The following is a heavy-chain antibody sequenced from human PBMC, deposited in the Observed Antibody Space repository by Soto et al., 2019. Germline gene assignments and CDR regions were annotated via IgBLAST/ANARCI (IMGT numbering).Heavy chain of an antibody. CDR3: ARGRPLAEPYCGGDCYYSDWFDP. J-gene: IGHJ5*02. CDR1: GGTFRCYA. V-gene: IGHV1-69*13. Sequence: SVKVPCNASGGTFRCYAISWVRQAPGQGLEWMGGIIPIFGTANYAQKFQGRVTITADESTSTAYMELSSLRSEDTAVYYCARGRPLAEPYCGGDCYYSDWFDPWGQGTLVTVSS. CDR2: IIPIFGTA. D-gene: IGHD2-21*02.